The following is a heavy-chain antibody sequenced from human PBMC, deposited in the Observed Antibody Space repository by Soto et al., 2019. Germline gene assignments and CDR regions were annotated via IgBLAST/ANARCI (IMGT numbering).Heavy chain of an antibody. D-gene: IGHD5-18*01. V-gene: IGHV4-59*01. CDR1: GGSINGYY. Sequence: QVQLQESGPGLVKPSETLSLTCTVSGGSINGYYWTWLRQSPTNGLEWIGYFHFSGSTKYNLSLESRLTISADTSKNQISLTLSSVTAADTAVYYCARASGYSYGYDDFFDNWGQGTLANVSS. CDR2: FHFSGST. CDR3: ARASGYSYGYDDFFDN. J-gene: IGHJ4*01.